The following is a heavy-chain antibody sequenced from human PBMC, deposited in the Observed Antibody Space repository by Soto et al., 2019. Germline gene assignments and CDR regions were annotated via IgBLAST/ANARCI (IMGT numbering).Heavy chain of an antibody. D-gene: IGHD3-22*01. CDR3: ARDLFDYYDSSGYLDY. J-gene: IGHJ4*02. CDR1: GGSVSSGSYY. V-gene: IGHV4-61*01. Sequence: SETLSLTCTVSGGSVSSGSYYWSWIRQPPGKGLEWIGYIYYSGSTNYNPSLKSRVTISVDTSKNQFSLKLSSVTAADTAVYYCARDLFDYYDSSGYLDYWGQGTLVTVSS. CDR2: IYYSGST.